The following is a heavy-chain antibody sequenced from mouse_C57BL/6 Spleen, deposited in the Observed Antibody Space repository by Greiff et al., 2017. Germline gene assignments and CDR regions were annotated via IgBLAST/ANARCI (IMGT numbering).Heavy chain of an antibody. V-gene: IGHV1-80*01. CDR1: GYAFSSYW. D-gene: IGHD2-1*01. CDR2: IYPGDGDT. J-gene: IGHJ1*03. CDR3: ARSPIYYGNYDWYFDV. Sequence: LQQSGASVKISCKASGYAFSSYWMNWVKQRPGKGLEWIGQIYPGDGDTNYNGKFKGKATLTADKSSSTAYMQLSSLTSEDSAVYFCARSPIYYGNYDWYFDVWGTGTTVTVSS.